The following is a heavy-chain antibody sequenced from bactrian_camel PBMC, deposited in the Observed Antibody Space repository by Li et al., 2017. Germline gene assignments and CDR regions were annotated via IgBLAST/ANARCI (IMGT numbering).Heavy chain of an antibody. CDR1: GYTYRYYS. D-gene: IGHD5*01. CDR2: IDNDGAT. J-gene: IGHJ4*01. CDR3: AARQPCRVWLGYEDPGEYNI. Sequence: HVQLVESGGGSVQAGGSLRLSCSISGYTYRYYSMGWFKDREGVAAIDNDGATMYASSVKGRFTISRDKEKNILYLQMNSLQPEDTAMYYCAARQPCRVWLGYEDPGEYNIWGQGTQVTVS. V-gene: IGHV3S55*01.